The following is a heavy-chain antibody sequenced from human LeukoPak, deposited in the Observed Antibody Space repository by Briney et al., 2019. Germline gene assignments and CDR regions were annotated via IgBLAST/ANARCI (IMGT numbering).Heavy chain of an antibody. J-gene: IGHJ4*02. CDR3: ASSGYFDWLLSLDY. V-gene: IGHV1-18*04. Sequence: ASVKVSCKASGYTFTSYGISWVRQAPGQGLEWMGWISAYNGNTNYAQKLQGRVTMTTDTSTSTAYMELWSLRSDDTAVYYCASSGYFDWLLSLDYWGQGTLVTVSS. D-gene: IGHD3-9*01. CDR2: ISAYNGNT. CDR1: GYTFTSYG.